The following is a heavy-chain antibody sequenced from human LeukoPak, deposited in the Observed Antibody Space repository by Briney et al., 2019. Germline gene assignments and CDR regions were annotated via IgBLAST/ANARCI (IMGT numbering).Heavy chain of an antibody. CDR1: GYTFTSYY. J-gene: IGHJ4*02. CDR2: LNPSVGST. Sequence: ASVKVSCKASGYTFTSYYIHWVRQAPGQGLEWMGILNPSVGSTTYAQKFQGRVTMTRDTSTSTVYMELSSLRSEDTAEYYCARDLDSSSWYIEYWGQGTLVTVSS. V-gene: IGHV1-46*01. D-gene: IGHD6-13*01. CDR3: ARDLDSSSWYIEY.